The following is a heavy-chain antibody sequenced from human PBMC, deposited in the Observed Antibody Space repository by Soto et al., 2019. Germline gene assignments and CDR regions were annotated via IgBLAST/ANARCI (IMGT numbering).Heavy chain of an antibody. CDR2: VYSGGAT. Sequence: KTSETLSLTCTVSGDSVSNYYWSWIRQPAGGGLEWIGRVYSGGATDYNPSLNGRVTMSLDTSRNQLSLRLSSVTAADAAIYFCAKGPNWNQYHSGVVVWGQGTAVTVSS. CDR1: GDSVSNYY. D-gene: IGHD1-20*01. J-gene: IGHJ6*02. CDR3: AKGPNWNQYHSGVVV. V-gene: IGHV4-4*07.